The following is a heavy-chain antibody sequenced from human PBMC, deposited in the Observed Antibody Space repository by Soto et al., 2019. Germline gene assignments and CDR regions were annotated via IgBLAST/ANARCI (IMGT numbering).Heavy chain of an antibody. CDR2: IIPILGIA. CDR3: ASFQKSYYDFWSGYFSA. V-gene: IGHV1-69*02. D-gene: IGHD3-3*01. Sequence: SVKVSCKASGGTFSSYTISWVRQAPGQGLEWMGRIIPILGIANYAQKFQGRVTITADKSTSTAYMELSSLRSEDTAVYYCASFQKSYYDFWSGYFSAWGQGTLVTVSS. CDR1: GGTFSSYT. J-gene: IGHJ4*02.